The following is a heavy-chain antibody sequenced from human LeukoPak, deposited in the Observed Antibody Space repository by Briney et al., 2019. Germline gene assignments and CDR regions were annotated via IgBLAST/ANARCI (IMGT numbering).Heavy chain of an antibody. CDR1: GFSFSYYW. CDR2: IDSDGSST. V-gene: IGHV3-74*01. CDR3: ARDSRTYADAFDI. Sequence: GETLRLSCAASGFSFSYYWMHWVRQAPGKGLVWVSRIDSDGSSTRYADSVKGRFTISRDNAKNTLYLQMNSLRVEDTAVYYCARDSRTYADAFDIWGQGTMVTVSS. J-gene: IGHJ3*02. D-gene: IGHD4-17*01.